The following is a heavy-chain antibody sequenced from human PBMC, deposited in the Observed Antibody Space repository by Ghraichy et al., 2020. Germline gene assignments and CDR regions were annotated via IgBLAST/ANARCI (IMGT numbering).Heavy chain of an antibody. Sequence: SETLSLTCNVSGYSISSGYYWGWVRQPPGKTLEWIGRVYQDGTTSYNPSLNSRVIISADMSKNQFYLKLRSVTAADTAVYYCAGQSGAAFVDPWGQGSLVTVSS. CDR1: GYSISSGYY. J-gene: IGHJ5*02. CDR3: AGQSGAAFVDP. D-gene: IGHD3-10*01. V-gene: IGHV4-38-2*02. CDR2: VYQDGTT.